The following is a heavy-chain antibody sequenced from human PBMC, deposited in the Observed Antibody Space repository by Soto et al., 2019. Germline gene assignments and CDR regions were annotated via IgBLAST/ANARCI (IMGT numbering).Heavy chain of an antibody. CDR3: ARLSCTSVSCYTDY. CDR1: GFPVSYGYY. J-gene: IGHJ4*02. D-gene: IGHD2-8*02. CDR2: IYQSGKT. V-gene: IGHV4-38-2*01. Sequence: PSETLSLTCGVSGFPVSYGYYWGWIRQPPGKGLEWLGSIYQSGKTYYNPSLKSRLTLSMDTSKNEFSVRPRSVTAADTAVYFYARLSCTSVSCYTDYWGQGVQVTVSS.